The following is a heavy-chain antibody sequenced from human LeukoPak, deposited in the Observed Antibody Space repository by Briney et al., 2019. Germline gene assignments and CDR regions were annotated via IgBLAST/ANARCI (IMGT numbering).Heavy chain of an antibody. CDR3: ARQRWSWYFYMDV. V-gene: IGHV3-7*01. CDR1: GFIFSSYW. CDR2: IKQDGSEK. D-gene: IGHD2-15*01. J-gene: IGHJ6*03. Sequence: GGSLRLSCAASGFIFSSYWMSWVRQAPGKGLEWVANIKQDGSEKYYVDSVKGRFTISRDNAKNSLYLQMNSLRAEDTAVYYCARQRWSWYFYMDVWGKGTTVTISS.